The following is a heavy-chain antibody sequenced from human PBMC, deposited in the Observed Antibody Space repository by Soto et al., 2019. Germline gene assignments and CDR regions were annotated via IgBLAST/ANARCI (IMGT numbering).Heavy chain of an antibody. CDR2: ISGSGGST. D-gene: IGHD3-3*01. J-gene: IGHJ4*02. CDR3: AKGTYYDFWSGYCPLDY. Sequence: PGGSLRLSCAASGFTFSSYAMSWVRQAPGKGLEWVSAISGSGGSTYYADSVKGRFTISRDNSKNTLYLQMNSLRAEDTAVYYCAKGTYYDFWSGYCPLDYWGQGTLVTVSS. V-gene: IGHV3-23*01. CDR1: GFTFSSYA.